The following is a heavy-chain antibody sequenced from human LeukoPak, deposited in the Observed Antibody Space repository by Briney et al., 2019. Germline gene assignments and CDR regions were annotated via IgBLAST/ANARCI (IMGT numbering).Heavy chain of an antibody. CDR3: ARGRRYIVGAPYFDY. CDR1: GGSFSGYY. Sequence: PSETLSLTCAVYGGSFSGYYWSWIRQPPGKGLEWIGEINHSGSTNYNPSLKSRVTISVDTSKNQFSLKLSSVTAADTAVYYCARGRRYIVGAPYFDYWGQGTLVTVSS. V-gene: IGHV4-34*01. J-gene: IGHJ4*02. D-gene: IGHD1-26*01. CDR2: INHSGST.